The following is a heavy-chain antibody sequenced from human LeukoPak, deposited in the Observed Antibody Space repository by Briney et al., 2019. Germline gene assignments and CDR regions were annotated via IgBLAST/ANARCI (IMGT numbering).Heavy chain of an antibody. CDR2: ISGSGGST. CDR3: AEDRDHSGYNPEGFDY. CDR1: GFTFSTYA. V-gene: IGHV3-23*01. Sequence: GGSLRLSCAASGFTFSTYAMSWVRQAAGKGLEWVSGISGSGGSTYYADSAKGRFTISRDNSKNTLYLQMNSLRAEDTSVYYCAEDRDHSGYNPEGFDYWGQGTLVTVSS. D-gene: IGHD3-22*01. J-gene: IGHJ4*02.